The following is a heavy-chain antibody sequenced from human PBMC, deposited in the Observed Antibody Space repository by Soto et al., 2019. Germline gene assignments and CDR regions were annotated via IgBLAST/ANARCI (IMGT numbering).Heavy chain of an antibody. CDR1: GFTFSVYS. Sequence: EVQLVESGGDLVQREGSPRLSCVASGFTFSVYSMNWVRQAPGKGLEWFSYITSDTKTIKYADSVKGRFTISRDNAKNSVYLQMNSLRDEDTAVYYCARSVEGHFDYWGQGTVVTVSS. CDR2: ITSDTKTI. J-gene: IGHJ4*02. D-gene: IGHD6-19*01. V-gene: IGHV3-48*02. CDR3: ARSVEGHFDY.